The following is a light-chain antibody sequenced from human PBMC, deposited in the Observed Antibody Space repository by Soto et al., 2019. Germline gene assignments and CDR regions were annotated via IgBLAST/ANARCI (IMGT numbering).Light chain of an antibody. J-gene: IGLJ3*02. Sequence: QSALTQPASVSGSPGQSITISCTGTSSDVGGYNSVSWYQQHPGRAPELMIYEVSNRPSGVSNRFSGSKSGNTASLTISGLQAEDEADYYCSSYTTINTRVFGAGTKVTVL. CDR2: EVS. CDR1: SSDVGGYNS. CDR3: SSYTTINTRV. V-gene: IGLV2-14*01.